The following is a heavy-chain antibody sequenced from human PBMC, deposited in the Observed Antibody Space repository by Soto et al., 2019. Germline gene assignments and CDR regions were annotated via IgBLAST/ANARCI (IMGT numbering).Heavy chain of an antibody. J-gene: IGHJ4*02. CDR1: GFAVPSYP. Sequence: XSLKISFASSGFAVPSYPLHLDPQGPGKGLEWYSGISGSGGSTFHADSVTGRFTISRDNSKSTLYLHMYSLRADYFSVYYCAKYPIQQVRPYYFDYWGQGVLVTVSS. CDR2: ISGSGGST. D-gene: IGHD5-18*01. CDR3: AKYPIQQVRPYYFDY. V-gene: IGHV3-23*01.